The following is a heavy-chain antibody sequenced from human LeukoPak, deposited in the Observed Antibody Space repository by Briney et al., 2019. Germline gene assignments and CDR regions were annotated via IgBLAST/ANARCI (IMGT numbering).Heavy chain of an antibody. V-gene: IGHV3-30*04. CDR3: AKAGASSWYDY. D-gene: IGHD6-13*01. CDR1: GFTFGSYA. CDR2: ISYDGSNK. Sequence: GGSLRLSCAASGFTFGSYAMHWVRQAPGKGLEWVAVISYDGSNKFYADSVKGRFTISRDNSKNTLYLQMNSLRAEDTAVYYCAKAGASSWYDYWGQGTLVTVSS. J-gene: IGHJ4*02.